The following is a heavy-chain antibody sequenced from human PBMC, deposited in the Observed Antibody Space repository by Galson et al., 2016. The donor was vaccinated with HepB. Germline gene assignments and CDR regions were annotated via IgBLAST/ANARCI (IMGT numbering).Heavy chain of an antibody. CDR1: GFTFSSYA. D-gene: IGHD2-15*01. CDR2: ISGGGGST. Sequence: SLRLSCAASGFTFSSYAMSWARQAPGKGLEWVSLISGGGGSTYYADSVKGRFTISRDSSKKTLFLQMNSMRAEDTAVYYCVRESGCSGGTCHSDRYFQHWGQGTLVTVSP. V-gene: IGHV3-23*01. CDR3: VRESGCSGGTCHSDRYFQH. J-gene: IGHJ1*01.